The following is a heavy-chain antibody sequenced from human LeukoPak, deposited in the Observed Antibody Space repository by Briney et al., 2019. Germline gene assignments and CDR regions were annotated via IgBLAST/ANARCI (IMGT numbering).Heavy chain of an antibody. V-gene: IGHV3-23*01. CDR3: AKGAGGSAYSPVDC. D-gene: IGHD5-12*01. CDR1: GFTFTKAW. CDR2: IVPSGDST. Sequence: GGSLRLSCVASGFTFTKAWMTWVRQAPGNGLEWVSTIVPSGDSTYYADSVKGRFTISRDNSKNTLYLQMNSLRVEDTAIYYCAKGAGGSAYSPVDCWGQGTLVTVSS. J-gene: IGHJ4*02.